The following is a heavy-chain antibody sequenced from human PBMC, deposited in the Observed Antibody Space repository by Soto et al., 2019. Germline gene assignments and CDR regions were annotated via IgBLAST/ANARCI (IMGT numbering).Heavy chain of an antibody. D-gene: IGHD2-8*01. V-gene: IGHV3-23*01. CDR2: ISGSGGST. CDR1: GFTFSSHA. Sequence: EVQLLESGGGLVQPGGSLRLSCAASGFTFSSHAMSWVRQAPGKGLEWVSAISGSGGSTYYADSVKGRFTISRDNSKNTLYLQMSSLRAEDTAVYYCAKNAVLNHYHYYYMDVWGKGTTVTVSS. J-gene: IGHJ6*03. CDR3: AKNAVLNHYHYYYMDV.